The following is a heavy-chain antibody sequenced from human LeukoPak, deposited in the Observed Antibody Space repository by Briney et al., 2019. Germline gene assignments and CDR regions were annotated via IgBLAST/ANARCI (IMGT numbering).Heavy chain of an antibody. Sequence: GGSPRLSCAASGFTFSNYAMHWVSQAPGKGLEWVAVISFDGTNKYYANSVQGRFTISRDNSKNTLYLQMNSLRAEDTALYYCARDMYDNGWSSFDYWGQGTLVTVSS. D-gene: IGHD3-10*01. J-gene: IGHJ4*02. CDR2: ISFDGTNK. CDR3: ARDMYDNGWSSFDY. CDR1: GFTFSNYA. V-gene: IGHV3-30-3*01.